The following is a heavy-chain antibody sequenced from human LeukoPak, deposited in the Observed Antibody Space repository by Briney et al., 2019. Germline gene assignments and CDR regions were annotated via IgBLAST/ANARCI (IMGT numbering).Heavy chain of an antibody. CDR3: ARDDGGYDDH. CDR1: GYTFTSYY. Sequence: GASVKVSCKASGYTFTSYYMHWVQQAPGQGLEWMGIINPSGGSTSYAQKFQGRVTMTRDMSTSTVYMELSSLRSEDTAVYYCARDDGGYDDHWGQGTLVTVSS. CDR2: INPSGGST. J-gene: IGHJ4*02. V-gene: IGHV1-46*01. D-gene: IGHD5-12*01.